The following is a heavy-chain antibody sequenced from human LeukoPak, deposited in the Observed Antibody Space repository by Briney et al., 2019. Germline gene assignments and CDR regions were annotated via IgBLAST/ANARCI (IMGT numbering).Heavy chain of an antibody. CDR1: GGSFSGYY. Sequence: SETLSLTCAVYGGSFSGYYWSWIRQPPGKGLEWIGEINHSGSTNYNPSLKSRVTISVDTSKNQFSLKLSSVTAADTAVYYCARALAVAGPRPRPYYYYYGMDVWGQGTTVTVSS. CDR3: ARALAVAGPRPRPYYYYYGMDV. CDR2: INHSGST. J-gene: IGHJ6*02. D-gene: IGHD6-19*01. V-gene: IGHV4-34*01.